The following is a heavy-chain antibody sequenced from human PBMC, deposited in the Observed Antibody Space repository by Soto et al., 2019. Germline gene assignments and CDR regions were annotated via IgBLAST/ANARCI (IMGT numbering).Heavy chain of an antibody. CDR2: IERDDDDK. J-gene: IGHJ6*02. Sequence: TGPTLVNPTETLTLTCTFSGFSLTSPGMCVSWIRQSPGNALEWLALIERDDDDKYYSTSLKTRLTISKDTRKNQVVLTMANMEPADTATYYCARSIRGPRRFNGMDVWGQGTTVTVSS. CDR3: ARSIRGPRRFNGMDV. CDR1: GFSLTSPGMC. D-gene: IGHD1-20*01. V-gene: IGHV2-70*13.